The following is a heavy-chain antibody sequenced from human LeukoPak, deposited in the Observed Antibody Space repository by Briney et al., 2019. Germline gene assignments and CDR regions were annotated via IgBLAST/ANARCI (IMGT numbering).Heavy chain of an antibody. J-gene: IGHJ5*02. CDR1: GYTFTSYD. Sequence: ASVKVSCKASGYTFTSYDINWVRQATGQGLEWMGWMNTNSGNTGYAQKFQGRDTMTRNTSISTAYMALSSLSSEDTAVYYCARGGNYDFWSGYKNWFDPWGQGTLVTVSS. V-gene: IGHV1-8*01. CDR3: ARGGNYDFWSGYKNWFDP. D-gene: IGHD3-3*01. CDR2: MNTNSGNT.